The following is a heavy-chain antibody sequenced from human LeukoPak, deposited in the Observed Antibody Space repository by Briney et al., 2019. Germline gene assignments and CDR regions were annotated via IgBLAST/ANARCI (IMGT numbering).Heavy chain of an antibody. CDR2: INPNSGGT. V-gene: IGHV1-2*02. CDR3: ARVRRTALGEPFDY. J-gene: IGHJ4*02. D-gene: IGHD1-26*01. Sequence: GASVKVSCKASGYTFTGYYMHWVRQAPGQGLEWMGWINPNSGGTDYAQKFQGRVTMTSDTSISTAYMELSRLRSDDTAVYYCARVRRTALGEPFDYWGQGTLVTVSS. CDR1: GYTFTGYY.